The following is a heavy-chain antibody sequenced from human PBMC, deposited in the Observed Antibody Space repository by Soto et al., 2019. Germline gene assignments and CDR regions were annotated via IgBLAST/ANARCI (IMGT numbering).Heavy chain of an antibody. D-gene: IGHD3-16*01. Sequence: EVQFVESGGGLVQPGGSLKLSCAVSGLTFSGSAMHWVRLASGKGLEWVGHIRKKANNYATAYVASVQGRFTISRDDSKKIAYLQMNSLKTEDTAVYYCSANDHDDHTNFYQWGQGTLVTVSS. J-gene: IGHJ4*02. CDR2: IRKKANNYAT. CDR1: GLTFSGSA. V-gene: IGHV3-73*01. CDR3: SANDHDDHTNFYQ.